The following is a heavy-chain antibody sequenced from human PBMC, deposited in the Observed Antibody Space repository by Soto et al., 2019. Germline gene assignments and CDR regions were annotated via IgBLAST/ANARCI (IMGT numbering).Heavy chain of an antibody. V-gene: IGHV3-30*18. CDR2: ISYDGRYK. Sequence: QVRLVESGGGVVQPGTSLRLSCAASGFTFTSYGMHWVRQAPGKGLEWVAVISYDGRYKYYGDSVKGRFTISRDNSKNTLDLQMNSLRAEDTAVYFCAKGGSTSSSWYGEGMDYWGQGTLVTVSS. CDR3: AKGGSTSSSWYGEGMDY. J-gene: IGHJ4*02. D-gene: IGHD6-13*01. CDR1: GFTFTSYG.